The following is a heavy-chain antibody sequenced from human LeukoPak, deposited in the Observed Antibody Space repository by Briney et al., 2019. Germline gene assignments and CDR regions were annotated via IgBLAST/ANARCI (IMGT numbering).Heavy chain of an antibody. CDR2: IYYSGST. D-gene: IGHD4-17*01. Sequence: KPSETLSLTCTVSGDSINSHYWSWIRQPPGEGLEWVGYIYYSGSTDYNPSLKSRVTISVDTSKNQVSLRLFSVTAADTAVYYCARGHYGHDYWGQGTLVTVSS. CDR1: GDSINSHY. J-gene: IGHJ4*02. V-gene: IGHV4-59*11. CDR3: ARGHYGHDY.